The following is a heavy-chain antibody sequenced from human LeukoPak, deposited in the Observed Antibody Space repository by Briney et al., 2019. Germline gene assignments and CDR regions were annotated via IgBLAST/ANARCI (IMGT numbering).Heavy chain of an antibody. V-gene: IGHV3-74*01. Sequence: GGSLRLSCAASGFTFSTYFWMHWVRQAPGKGLVWVSRLRSDGGSSAYADFVRGRFTISRDNAKDTLYLQMNSLRAEDTAVYYCVRDLDLGGYSSFVSWGQGTLVTVSS. D-gene: IGHD4-23*01. CDR3: VRDLDLGGYSSFVS. CDR1: GFTFSTYFW. CDR2: LRSDGGSS. J-gene: IGHJ4*02.